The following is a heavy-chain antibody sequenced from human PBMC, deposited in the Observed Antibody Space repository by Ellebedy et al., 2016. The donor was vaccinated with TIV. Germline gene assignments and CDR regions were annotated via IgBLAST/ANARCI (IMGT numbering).Heavy chain of an antibody. Sequence: GESLKISXAASGFTFSSYAMHWVRQAPGKGLEWVAVISYDGGNKYYADSVKGRFTISRDNAKNSLYLQMNTLRAEDTAVYYCATIAAAGTVYYFYFGIDVWGQGTTVTVSS. J-gene: IGHJ6*02. D-gene: IGHD6-13*01. CDR2: ISYDGGNK. CDR3: ATIAAAGTVYYFYFGIDV. V-gene: IGHV3-30-3*01. CDR1: GFTFSSYA.